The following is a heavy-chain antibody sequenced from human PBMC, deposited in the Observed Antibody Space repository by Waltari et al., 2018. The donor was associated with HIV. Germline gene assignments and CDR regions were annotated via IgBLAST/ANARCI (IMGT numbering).Heavy chain of an antibody. Sequence: QLQLQESGPGLVKPSETLSLTCTVSGGSIGSANYYWGWIRQPPGKGLEWIGNIYHSGSTHYNPALKSRVTISVATSKNQFSLKLSSVTAADTAVYYCARHQQLVQSLYYFDLWGQGTLVSVSS. CDR2: IYHSGST. CDR1: GGSIGSANYY. J-gene: IGHJ4*02. D-gene: IGHD6-6*01. CDR3: ARHQQLVQSLYYFDL. V-gene: IGHV4-39*01.